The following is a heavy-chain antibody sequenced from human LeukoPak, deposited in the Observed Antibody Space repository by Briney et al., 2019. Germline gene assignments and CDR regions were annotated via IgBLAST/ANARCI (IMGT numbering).Heavy chain of an antibody. D-gene: IGHD2-21*02. V-gene: IGHV4-61*08. Sequence: SETLSLTCTVSGGSISSGGYYWSWIRQPPGKGLEWIGYIYYSGNTNYNPSLKSRVTISVDTSKKQFSLKLSSVTAADTAVYFCASGSGDKGPHWFDPWGQGTLVTVSS. J-gene: IGHJ5*02. CDR1: GGSISSGGYY. CDR3: ASGSGDKGPHWFDP. CDR2: IYYSGNT.